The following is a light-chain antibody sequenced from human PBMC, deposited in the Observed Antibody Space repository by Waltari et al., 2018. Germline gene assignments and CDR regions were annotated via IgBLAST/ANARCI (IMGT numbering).Light chain of an antibody. CDR3: QSYDSSLSADV. J-gene: IGLJ6*01. CDR1: SSNIGGYY. V-gene: IGLV1-40*01. Sequence: QSVLTQPPSVSGAPGQRVTISCTGRSSNIGGYYVYWYQQVPGMAPKLLIYDNNKRPSGVSDRFSGSKSGTSASLTITGLQTEDEADYYCQSYDSSLSADVFGSGTKLTVL. CDR2: DNN.